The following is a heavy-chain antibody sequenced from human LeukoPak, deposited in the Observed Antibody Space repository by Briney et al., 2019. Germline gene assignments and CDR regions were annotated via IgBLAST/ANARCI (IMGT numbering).Heavy chain of an antibody. CDR3: ARYQSAYFDY. Sequence: GESLKISCKSSGYSFTTYWIGWVRQMPGKGLEWMGIIYPGAFDTRYSPSFQGQVTISADKSISTAYLQLISLKASDTAMYYCARYQSAYFDYWGQGTLVTVSS. J-gene: IGHJ4*02. V-gene: IGHV5-51*01. CDR2: IYPGAFDT. CDR1: GYSFTTYW.